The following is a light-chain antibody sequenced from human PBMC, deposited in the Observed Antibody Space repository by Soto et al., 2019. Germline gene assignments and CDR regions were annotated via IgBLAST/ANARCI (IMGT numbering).Light chain of an antibody. J-gene: IGLJ1*01. Sequence: QSALTQPASVSGSPGQSITISCTGTSSDVGRYNIVSWYQQHPGKAPKLMIYEGSKRPSGVSNRFSGSKSGNTASLTISGLQTEHEADYYCCSYAGTSNNVLGRGTKV. CDR3: CSYAGTSNNV. CDR1: SSDVGRYNI. CDR2: EGS. V-gene: IGLV2-23*01.